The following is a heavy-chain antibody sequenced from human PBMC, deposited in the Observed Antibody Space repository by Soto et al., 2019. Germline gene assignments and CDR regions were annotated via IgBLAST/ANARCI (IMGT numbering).Heavy chain of an antibody. CDR1: YW. V-gene: IGHV5-51*01. D-gene: IGHD6-13*01. Sequence: YWIGWVRQMPGKGLEWMGIIYPGDSDTRYSPSFQGQVTISADKSISTAYLQWSSLKASDTVMYYGARSIHSNSWSPDYWGKGTLVPVSS. CDR3: ARSIHSNSWSPDY. CDR2: IYPGDSDT. J-gene: IGHJ4*02.